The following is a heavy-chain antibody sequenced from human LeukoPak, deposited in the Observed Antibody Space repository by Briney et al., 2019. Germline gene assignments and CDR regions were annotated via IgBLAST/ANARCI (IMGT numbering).Heavy chain of an antibody. Sequence: GGSLRLSCAASGFTFSDYAMSWVRQAPGKGLEWVGRIYSKTDGGTIDYAAPVKDRFTISRDDSKNTLYLQMNSLKTEDTAVYYCATDWAPTRTSGRPFDYWGQGTLVTVSS. D-gene: IGHD3-10*01. V-gene: IGHV3-15*01. J-gene: IGHJ4*02. CDR1: GFTFSDYA. CDR3: ATDWAPTRTSGRPFDY. CDR2: IYSKTDGGTI.